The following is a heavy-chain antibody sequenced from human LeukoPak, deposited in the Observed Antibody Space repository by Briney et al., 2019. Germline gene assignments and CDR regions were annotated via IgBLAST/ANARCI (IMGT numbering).Heavy chain of an antibody. Sequence: GGSLRLSCAASGFTFSSFTMNWVRQAPGKGLEWVSSISSTSTYIHYADSVKGRFTISRDNAKNSLYLQMNSLRAEDTAVYYCARFDYADYLAFHYWGQGTLVTVSS. CDR1: GFTFSSFT. D-gene: IGHD4-17*01. CDR2: ISSTSTYI. CDR3: ARFDYADYLAFHY. J-gene: IGHJ4*02. V-gene: IGHV3-21*01.